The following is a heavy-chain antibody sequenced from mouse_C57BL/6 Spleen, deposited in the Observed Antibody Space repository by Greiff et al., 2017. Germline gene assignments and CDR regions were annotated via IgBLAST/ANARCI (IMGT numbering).Heavy chain of an antibody. CDR1: GYTFTSYW. CDR2: IDPSDSYT. V-gene: IGHV1-59*01. CDR3: ARGGNYDYDLPFAY. D-gene: IGHD2-4*01. J-gene: IGHJ3*01. Sequence: QVQLQQPGAELVRPGTSVKLSCKASGYTFTSYWMHWVKQRPGQGLEWIGVIDPSDSYTNYNQKFKGKSTLTVDKSSSTAYMQLSSLTSEDSAVYYCARGGNYDYDLPFAYWGQGTLVTVSA.